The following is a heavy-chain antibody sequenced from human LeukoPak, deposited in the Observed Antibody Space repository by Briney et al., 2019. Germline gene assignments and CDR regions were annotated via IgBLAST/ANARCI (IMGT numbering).Heavy chain of an antibody. CDR1: GASISSADYS. J-gene: IGHJ4*02. V-gene: IGHV4-30-4*07. CDR2: IYHTGSA. D-gene: IGHD4-11*01. CDR3: ARGVTFDY. Sequence: SETLSLTCDVSGASISSADYSWSWIRQPPGKGLEWIGYIYHTGSAYYNPSLKSRLIMSIDTSTNQFSLKMSSVTAADTAVYYCARGVTFDYWGQGTLVTVSS.